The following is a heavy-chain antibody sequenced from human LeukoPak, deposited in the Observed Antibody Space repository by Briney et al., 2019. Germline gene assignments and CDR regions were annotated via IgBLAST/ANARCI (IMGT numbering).Heavy chain of an antibody. CDR2: IFYSGST. D-gene: IGHD3-10*01. Sequence: SETLSLTCTVSGCSISSSDYYWGWMRQPPGKGLEWVGSIFYSGSTYYNPSLKSPGTISADMSKNYFSLRLSSVTAADTATYYCARHRRYYGSGSYYSDLDSWGQGILVTVSS. CDR3: ARHRRYYGSGSYYSDLDS. J-gene: IGHJ4*02. CDR1: GCSISSSDYY. V-gene: IGHV4-39*01.